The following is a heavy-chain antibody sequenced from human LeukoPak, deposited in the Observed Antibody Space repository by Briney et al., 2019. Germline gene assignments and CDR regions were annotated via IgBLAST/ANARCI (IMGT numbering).Heavy chain of an antibody. J-gene: IGHJ5*02. CDR3: ARDLTRDHWFDP. CDR1: GFTFSSYG. Sequence: PGGSLRLSCAASGFTFSSYGMNWVRQAPGKGLEWASSISRSTSYIYYADSVKGRFTISRDNANNSLYLQMNSLRAEDTAVYYCARDLTRDHWFDPWGQGTLVTVSS. D-gene: IGHD7-27*01. CDR2: ISRSTSYI. V-gene: IGHV3-21*01.